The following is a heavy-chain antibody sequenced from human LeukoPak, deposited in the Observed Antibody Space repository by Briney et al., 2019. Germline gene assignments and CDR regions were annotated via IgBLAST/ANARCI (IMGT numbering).Heavy chain of an antibody. Sequence: SETLSLTCTVSGGSISSYYWSWIRQPPGKGLEWIGYIYNSGSTKYNPSLKSRVTISVDTSKNQFSLKLSSVTAADTAVYYCARVGEGSYYTIFDYWGQGTLVTVSS. CDR1: GGSISSYY. V-gene: IGHV4-59*01. J-gene: IGHJ4*02. CDR3: ARVGEGSYYTIFDY. D-gene: IGHD3-10*01. CDR2: IYNSGST.